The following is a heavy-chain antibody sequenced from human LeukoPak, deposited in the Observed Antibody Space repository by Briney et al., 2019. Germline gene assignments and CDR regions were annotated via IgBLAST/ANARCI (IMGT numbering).Heavy chain of an antibody. J-gene: IGHJ4*02. D-gene: IGHD3-22*01. CDR1: GFTFSSYW. CDR3: ARSRRTYYDSSGPFDY. CDR2: IKQDGSEK. V-gene: IGHV3-7*01. Sequence: PGGSLRLSCAASGFTFSSYWMSWVRQAPGKGLEWVANIKQDGSEKYYVDSLKGRFTISRDSAKNSLYLHMNSLRAEDTAVYYCARSRRTYYDSSGPFDYWGQGTLVTVSS.